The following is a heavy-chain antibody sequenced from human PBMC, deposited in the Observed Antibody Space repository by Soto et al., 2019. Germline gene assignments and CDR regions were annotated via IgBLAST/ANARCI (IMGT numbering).Heavy chain of an antibody. CDR3: ARVSWREKYGMDV. Sequence: VQLVESGGGLVQPGGSLRISCAVSGFTFSDSYMSWIRQAPGKGLEWISYITFSGNTVYYADSLKGRFTISRDNAKNSLYLQMNRLRAEDTAVYYCARVSWREKYGMDVWGQGTTVTVSS. CDR2: ITFSGNTV. V-gene: IGHV3-11*01. J-gene: IGHJ6*02. CDR1: GFTFSDSY.